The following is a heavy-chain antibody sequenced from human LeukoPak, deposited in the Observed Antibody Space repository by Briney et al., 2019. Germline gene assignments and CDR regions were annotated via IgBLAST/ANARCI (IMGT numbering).Heavy chain of an antibody. V-gene: IGHV3-21*01. CDR1: GFTFSSYS. CDR3: ARDGSSAYYGSGSYYNNYYYGMDV. CDR2: ISSSSSYI. D-gene: IGHD3-10*01. Sequence: GGSLRLSCAASGFTFSSYSMNWVRQAPGKGLEWVSSISSSSSYIYYADSVKGRFTISRDNAKNSLYLQMNSLRAEDTAVYYCARDGSSAYYGSGSYYNNYYYGMDVWAKGPRSPSP. J-gene: IGHJ6*02.